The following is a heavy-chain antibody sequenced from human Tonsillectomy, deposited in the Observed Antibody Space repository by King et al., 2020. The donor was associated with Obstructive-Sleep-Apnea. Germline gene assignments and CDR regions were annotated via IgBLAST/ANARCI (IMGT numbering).Heavy chain of an antibody. J-gene: IGHJ4*02. V-gene: IGHV4-38-2*02. Sequence: QLQESGPGLVKPSETLSLTCTVSGYSISSGYYWGWIRQPPGKGLEWIGSIYHSGRTYYNPSLKSRVTLPVDTSKNQFSLKLSSVTAADTAVYYCARDYYYDSSGYYVDYWGQGTLVTVSS. CDR2: IYHSGRT. CDR3: ARDYYYDSSGYYVDY. D-gene: IGHD3-22*01. CDR1: GYSISSGYY.